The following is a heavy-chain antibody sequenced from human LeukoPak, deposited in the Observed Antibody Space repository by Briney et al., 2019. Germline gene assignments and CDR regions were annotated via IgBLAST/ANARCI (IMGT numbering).Heavy chain of an antibody. D-gene: IGHD1-26*01. CDR1: GFTFSSYA. CDR3: AKKVVVGATSPYSDFQD. V-gene: IGHV3-23*01. J-gene: IGHJ1*01. CDR2: ISGSGVTT. Sequence: GGSLRLSCVASGFTFSSYAMSWVRQAPGKGLEWVSAISGSGVTTQYAGSVKGRFSISRDNSKNTLYLQMNSLRAEDTALYYCAKKVVVGATSPYSDFQDWGQGTLVTVSS.